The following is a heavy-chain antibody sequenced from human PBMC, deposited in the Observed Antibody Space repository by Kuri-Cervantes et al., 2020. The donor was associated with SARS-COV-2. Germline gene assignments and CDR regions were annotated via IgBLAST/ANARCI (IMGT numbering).Heavy chain of an antibody. Sequence: LSLTCAASGFTFSSYSMNWVRQAPGKGLEWVSSISSSSSYIYYADSVKGRFTISRGNAKNSLYLQMNSLGAEDTAVYYCARDYCSSTSCDNDAFDIWGQGTMVTVSS. CDR2: ISSSSSYI. V-gene: IGHV3-21*01. CDR3: ARDYCSSTSCDNDAFDI. J-gene: IGHJ3*02. D-gene: IGHD2-2*02. CDR1: GFTFSSYS.